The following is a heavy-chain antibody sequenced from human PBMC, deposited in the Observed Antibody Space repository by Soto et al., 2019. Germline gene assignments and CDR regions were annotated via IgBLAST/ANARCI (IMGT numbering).Heavy chain of an antibody. Sequence: SGKASVRASGYTFNTYGINWVRQAPGQGLELMGWISAYDGKTTYAEKFQGRVTLTTDTSTSTAYMELRSLRSDDTAIYYCARDPHEFWTSYWFDPWGQGTPVTVSS. CDR1: GYTFNTYG. CDR3: ARDPHEFWTSYWFDP. CDR2: ISAYDGKT. J-gene: IGHJ5*02. D-gene: IGHD3-3*01. V-gene: IGHV1-18*01.